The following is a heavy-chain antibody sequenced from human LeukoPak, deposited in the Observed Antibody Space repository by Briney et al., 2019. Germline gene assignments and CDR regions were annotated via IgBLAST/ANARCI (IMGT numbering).Heavy chain of an antibody. CDR1: GGSISIGGYY. D-gene: IGHD6-13*01. J-gene: IGHJ4*02. CDR3: SRDTAAATVDY. V-gene: IGHV4-31*02. CDR2: IYYSGST. Sequence: SETLSLTCTVSGGSISIGGYYWSWIRQHPGKGLEWIGYIYYSGSTYYNPSLKSRVTISVDTSKNQFSLKLSSVTAADTAVYYCSRDTAAATVDYWGQGTLVTVSS.